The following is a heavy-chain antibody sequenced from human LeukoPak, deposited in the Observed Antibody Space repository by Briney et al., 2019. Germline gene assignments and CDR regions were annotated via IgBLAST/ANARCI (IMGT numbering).Heavy chain of an antibody. Sequence: ASVKVSCKASGYTFTGYYMHWVRQAPGQGLEWMGWINPNSGGTNYAQKFQGRVTVTRDTSISTAYMELSRLRSDDTAVYYCARDLAEAAAGYYYYGMDVWGQGTTVTVSS. CDR2: INPNSGGT. J-gene: IGHJ6*02. D-gene: IGHD6-13*01. V-gene: IGHV1-2*02. CDR1: GYTFTGYY. CDR3: ARDLAEAAAGYYYYGMDV.